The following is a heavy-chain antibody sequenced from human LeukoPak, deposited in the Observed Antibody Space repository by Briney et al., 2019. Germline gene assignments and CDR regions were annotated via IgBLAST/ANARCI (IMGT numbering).Heavy chain of an antibody. Sequence: SETLSLTCTVSGGSISSYYWSWIRQPPGKGLEWIGYIYYSGSTNYNPSLKSRVTISVDTSKNQFSLKLSSVTAADTAVYYCATDYYDSSGYPLWYFDLWGRGTLVTVSS. J-gene: IGHJ2*01. CDR3: ATDYYDSSGYPLWYFDL. D-gene: IGHD3-22*01. CDR1: GGSISSYY. CDR2: IYYSGST. V-gene: IGHV4-59*01.